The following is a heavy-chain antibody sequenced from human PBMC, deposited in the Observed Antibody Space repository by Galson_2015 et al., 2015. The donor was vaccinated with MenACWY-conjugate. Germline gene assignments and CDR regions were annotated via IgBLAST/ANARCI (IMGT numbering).Heavy chain of an antibody. CDR3: ARHPPGGRGMDV. D-gene: IGHD1-26*01. V-gene: IGHV5-51*01. Sequence: QSGAAVKKPGESLTISCKASGYIFTTYWVAWVRQMPGKGLEWKGLISPGDSNTRYSPSFQGQVTISADKPISTAYLQWSSLKASDTAMYYCARHPPGGRGMDVWGQGTTVTVSS. CDR1: GYIFTTYW. J-gene: IGHJ6*02. CDR2: ISPGDSNT.